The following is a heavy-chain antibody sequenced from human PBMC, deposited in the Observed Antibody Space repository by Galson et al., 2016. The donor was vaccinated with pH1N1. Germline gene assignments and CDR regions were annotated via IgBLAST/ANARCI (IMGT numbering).Heavy chain of an antibody. J-gene: IGHJ4*02. Sequence: QSGAEVNKPGESLKISCRGSGYSFTSYWIAWVRQKPGKGLVWMGIVYPGDSDTRSSPSFRGLLTFPADTSIGTAYLQWSSLEAPDTAIYYCARLRGGITVVREVYFDLWGQGTLVTVSP. D-gene: IGHD3-10*01. V-gene: IGHV5-51*03. CDR3: ARLRGGITVVREVYFDL. CDR2: VYPGDSDT. CDR1: GYSFTSYW.